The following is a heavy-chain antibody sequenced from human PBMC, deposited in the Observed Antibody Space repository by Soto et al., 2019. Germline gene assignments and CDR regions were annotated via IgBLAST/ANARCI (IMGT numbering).Heavy chain of an antibody. CDR3: AKEGRANYYYYYGMDV. J-gene: IGHJ6*02. V-gene: IGHV3-30*18. Sequence: PGGSLRLSCAASGFTFSSYGMHWVRQAPGKGLEWVAVISYDGSNKYYADSVKGRFTISRDNSKNTLYLQMNSLRAEDTAVYYCAKEGRANYYYYYGMDVWGQGTTVTVSS. CDR1: GFTFSSYG. CDR2: ISYDGSNK.